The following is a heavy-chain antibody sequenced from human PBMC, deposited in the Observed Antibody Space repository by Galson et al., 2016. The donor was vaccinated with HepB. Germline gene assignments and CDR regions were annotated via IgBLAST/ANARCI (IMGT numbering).Heavy chain of an antibody. CDR2: IYAGDSDT. Sequence: QSGAEVKKAGESLKIACKDSGYSFSSHWIGWVRQMHGKGLEWKGMIYAGDSDTRYRPSFQGQGNISADMSIKTDYLQWSSLKASDTAIYYCARRTERDYYCVDVWGQGTTVTFSS. CDR1: GYSFSSHW. J-gene: IGHJ6*02. V-gene: IGHV5-51*06. D-gene: IGHD1-1*01. CDR3: ARRTERDYYCVDV.